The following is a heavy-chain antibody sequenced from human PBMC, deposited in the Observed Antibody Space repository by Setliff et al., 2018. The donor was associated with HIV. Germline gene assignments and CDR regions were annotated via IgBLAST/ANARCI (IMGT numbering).Heavy chain of an antibody. CDR3: TTHQTQSSPGEWFKH. D-gene: IGHD2-2*01. J-gene: IGHJ1*01. Sequence: GGSLRLSCAASGFTISNVWMTWVRQAPGKGLEWVGRIKIKTDGGTIDYAAPVKGRFTISRDDSKNTLYLQMNSLKTEDTAVYYCTTHQTQSSPGEWFKHWGQGTLVTVSS. CDR2: IKIKTDGGTI. V-gene: IGHV3-15*01. CDR1: GFTISNVW.